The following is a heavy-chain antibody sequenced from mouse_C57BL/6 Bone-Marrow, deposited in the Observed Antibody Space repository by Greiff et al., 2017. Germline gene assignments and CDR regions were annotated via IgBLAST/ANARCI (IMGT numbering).Heavy chain of an antibody. CDR2: IDPETGGT. D-gene: IGHD2-5*01. Sequence: FQLQQSGAELVRPGASVTLSCKASGYTFTDYEMHWVKQTPVHGLEWIGAIDPETGGTAYNQKFKGKAILTADKSSGTAYMELRSLTSEDSAVYYCTREGVLYYSNYGAMDYWGQGTSVTVSS. V-gene: IGHV1-15*01. J-gene: IGHJ4*01. CDR3: TREGVLYYSNYGAMDY. CDR1: GYTFTDYE.